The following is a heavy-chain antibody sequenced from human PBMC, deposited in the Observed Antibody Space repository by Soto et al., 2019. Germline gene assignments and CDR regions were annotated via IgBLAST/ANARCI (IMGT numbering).Heavy chain of an antibody. Sequence: QVQLVQSGAQVEKPGASVKVSCKASGYPFIGHYIHWVRQAPGQGLDWMGWINPNSGDTNYARKFKGWVIMTRDTSIITVYIELSRLKPDDTAVYYCARVPVTAVTEAHYFDFWGQGTLVTVSS. J-gene: IGHJ4*02. V-gene: IGHV1-2*04. CDR1: GYPFIGHY. D-gene: IGHD2-21*02. CDR3: ARVPVTAVTEAHYFDF. CDR2: INPNSGDT.